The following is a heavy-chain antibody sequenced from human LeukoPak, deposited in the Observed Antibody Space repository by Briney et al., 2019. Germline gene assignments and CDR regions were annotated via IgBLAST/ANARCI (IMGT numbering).Heavy chain of an antibody. CDR3: ARRPRVARSGSSWYSNWFDP. CDR2: INPNSGGT. Sequence: ASVKVSRKASGYTFTGYYMYWVRQAPGQGLEWMGWINPNSGGTNYAQKFQGRVTMTRDTSISTAYMELRRLRSDDTAVYYCARRPRVARSGSSWYSNWFDPWGQGTLVTVSS. J-gene: IGHJ5*02. V-gene: IGHV1-2*02. CDR1: GYTFTGYY. D-gene: IGHD6-13*01.